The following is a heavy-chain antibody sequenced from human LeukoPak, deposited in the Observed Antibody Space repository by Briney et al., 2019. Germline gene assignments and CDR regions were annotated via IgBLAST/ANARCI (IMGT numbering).Heavy chain of an antibody. J-gene: IGHJ4*02. CDR2: INPNSGGT. CDR3: ARVGSYNWNYLDY. CDR1: GYSFTVYY. V-gene: IGHV1-2*02. Sequence: GSSVTVSFTSSGYSFTVYYMHWVRQAPGQGLEWMGWINPNSGGTNYAQKFQGRVTMTRDTSISTAYMELSRLRSDDTAVYYCARVGSYNWNYLDYWGQGTLVTVSS. D-gene: IGHD1-20*01.